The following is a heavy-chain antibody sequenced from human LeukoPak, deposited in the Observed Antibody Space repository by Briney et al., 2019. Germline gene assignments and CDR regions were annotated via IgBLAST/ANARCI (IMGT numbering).Heavy chain of an antibody. V-gene: IGHV1-69*01. CDR1: GGTFSSYA. CDR3: ASRPGVPAAIWGGNQNWFDT. CDR2: IIPIFGTA. D-gene: IGHD2-2*01. J-gene: IGHJ5*02. Sequence: GASVNVSCKASGGTFSSYAISWVRQAPGQGLEWMGGIIPIFGTANYAQKFQGRVTITADESTSTAYMELSSLRSEDTALYYCASRPGVPAAIWGGNQNWFDTWGQGTLVTVSS.